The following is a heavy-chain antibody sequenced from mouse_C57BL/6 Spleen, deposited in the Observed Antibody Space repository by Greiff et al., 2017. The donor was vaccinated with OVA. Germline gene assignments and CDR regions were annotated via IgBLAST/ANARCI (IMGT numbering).Heavy chain of an antibody. J-gene: IGHJ2*01. CDR1: GFTFSSYA. Sequence: EVKLMESGGGLVKPGGSLKLSCAASGFTFSSYAMSWVRQTPEKRLEWVATISDGGSYTYYPDNVKGRFTISRDNAKNNLYLQMSHLKSEDTAMYYCARDRDYGYDLDYWGQGTTLTVSS. V-gene: IGHV5-4*01. CDR3: ARDRDYGYDLDY. D-gene: IGHD2-2*01. CDR2: ISDGGSYT.